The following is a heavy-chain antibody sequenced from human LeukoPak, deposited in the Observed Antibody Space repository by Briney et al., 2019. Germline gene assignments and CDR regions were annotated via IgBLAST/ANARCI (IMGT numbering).Heavy chain of an antibody. CDR2: IYPGDSDT. CDR3: ARIASDYYYYYYMDV. J-gene: IGHJ6*03. D-gene: IGHD2-21*02. CDR1: GYSFTSYW. Sequence: GESLKISCKGSGYSFTSYWIGWVRQMPGEGLEWMGIIYPGDSDTRYSPSFQGQVTISADKSISTAYLQWSSLKASDTAMYCCARIASDYYYYYYMDVWGKGTTVTVSS. V-gene: IGHV5-51*01.